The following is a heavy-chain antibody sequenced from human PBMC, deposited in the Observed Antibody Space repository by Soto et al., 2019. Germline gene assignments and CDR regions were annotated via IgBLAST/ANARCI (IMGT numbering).Heavy chain of an antibody. CDR2: IIPILGIA. CDR1: GGTFSSYT. D-gene: IGHD2-15*01. CDR3: ASGRYCSGGSCYSRYYYGMDV. V-gene: IGHV1-69*02. Sequence: QVQLVQSGAEVKKPGSSVKVSCKASGGTFSSYTISWVRQAPGQGLEWMGRIIPILGIANYAQKFQGRVTITADKSTRTAYMELSSLRSEDTAVYYCASGRYCSGGSCYSRYYYGMDVWGQGTTVTVSS. J-gene: IGHJ6*02.